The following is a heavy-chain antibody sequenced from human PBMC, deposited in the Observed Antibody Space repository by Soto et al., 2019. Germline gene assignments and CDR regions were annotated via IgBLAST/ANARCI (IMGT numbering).Heavy chain of an antibody. CDR1: GLTISGKKY. D-gene: IGHD1-1*01. CDR3: ATRHEREHAFDV. V-gene: IGHV3-53*01. Sequence: DVQLVESGGGLIQPGESLRLSCAAFGLTISGKKYVAWFRQAPGKGLEWVSALYDVDGSFYADSVTGRFTTSSDSSKTTVYLQMNDLRPDDTAVYYCATRHEREHAFDVWGQGTTVTISS. J-gene: IGHJ3*01. CDR2: LYDVDGS.